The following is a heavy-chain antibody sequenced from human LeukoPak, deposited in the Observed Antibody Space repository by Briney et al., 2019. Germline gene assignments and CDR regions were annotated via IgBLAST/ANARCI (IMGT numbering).Heavy chain of an antibody. CDR2: IYPGDSDT. Sequence: GESLKISCEGSGYSFTSYWFAWVRQMPGKGLEWMGIIYPGDSDTRYSPSFQGQVTISADKSTSTAYLQWRSLKASDTAMYYRARHSWACSGGSCHELDYWGQGTLVTVSS. D-gene: IGHD2-15*01. CDR1: GYSFTSYW. J-gene: IGHJ4*02. CDR3: ARHSWACSGGSCHELDY. V-gene: IGHV5-51*01.